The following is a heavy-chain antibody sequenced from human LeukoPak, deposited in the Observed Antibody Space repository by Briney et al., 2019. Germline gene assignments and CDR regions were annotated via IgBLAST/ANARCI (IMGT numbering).Heavy chain of an antibody. CDR3: ARVTDFWSGYQGYNWFDP. J-gene: IGHJ5*02. Sequence: GASVKVSCKASGYTFTSYDINWVRQATGQGLEWMGWMNPNSGNTGYAQKFQGRVTMTRNTSISTAYMELSSLRSEDTAVYYCARVTDFWSGYQGYNWFDPWGQGTLVTVSS. CDR2: MNPNSGNT. CDR1: GYTFTSYD. V-gene: IGHV1-8*01. D-gene: IGHD3-3*01.